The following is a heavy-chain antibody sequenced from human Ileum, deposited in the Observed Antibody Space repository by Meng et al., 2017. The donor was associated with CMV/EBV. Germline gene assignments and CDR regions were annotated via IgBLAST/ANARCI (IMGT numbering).Heavy chain of an antibody. Sequence: TSTVYYMHGGRQAPGQGLEGRGWSNPNSGGTNDAQKVQGRVTRTRDTSISTADMELSRLRSDDTAVYDCARVVPRWSIAAFWFDPWGQGTLVTVSS. CDR3: ARVVPRWSIAAFWFDP. J-gene: IGHJ5*02. CDR1: TSTVYY. CDR2: SNPNSGGT. V-gene: IGHV1-2*02. D-gene: IGHD6-6*01.